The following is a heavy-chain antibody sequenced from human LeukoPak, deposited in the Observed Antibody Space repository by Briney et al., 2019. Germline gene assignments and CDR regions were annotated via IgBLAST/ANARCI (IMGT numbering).Heavy chain of an antibody. V-gene: IGHV3-21*01. J-gene: IGHJ4*02. CDR1: GFTFSSYN. Sequence: GGSLRLSCAASGFTFSSYNMNGVRQAPGKGLEWVSSISSSSAYIYYADSVKGRFTISRDNAKNSLYLQMNSLRAEDTAVYYCARLEAAVFDYWGQGTLVTVSS. CDR3: ARLEAAVFDY. D-gene: IGHD6-13*01. CDR2: ISSSSAYI.